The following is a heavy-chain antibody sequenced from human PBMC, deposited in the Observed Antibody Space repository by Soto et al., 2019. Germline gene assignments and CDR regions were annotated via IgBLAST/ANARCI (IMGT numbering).Heavy chain of an antibody. V-gene: IGHV3-23*01. CDR1: GFIFSSYA. CDR2: ITGNGGVT. CDR3: AKTQGYFDY. Sequence: GGSLRLSCAASGFIFSSYAMTWVRQAPGTGLKWVSVITGNGGVTSYADSVRGRFTISRDNSKNTLYLQMNSLRADDTAVYYCAKTQGYFDYWGLGTLVTVSS. J-gene: IGHJ4*02.